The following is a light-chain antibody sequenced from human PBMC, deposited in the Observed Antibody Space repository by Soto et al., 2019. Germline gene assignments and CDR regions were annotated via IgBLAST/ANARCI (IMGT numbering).Light chain of an antibody. CDR1: QSISSW. CDR2: KAT. CDR3: YRYCYFAT. J-gene: IGKJ1*01. Sequence: DIQMTQSPSTLSASVGDRVTITCRASQSISSWLTWYQHKAGQAPKLIIYKATIVESGVPSRFIGSGSRTEFTLTICSLEPDESASYYCYRYCYFATFGQGPRVEVK. V-gene: IGKV1-5*03.